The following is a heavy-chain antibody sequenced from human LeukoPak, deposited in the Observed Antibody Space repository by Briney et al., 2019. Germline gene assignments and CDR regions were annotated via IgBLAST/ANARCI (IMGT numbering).Heavy chain of an antibody. CDR1: GFTFSTYW. V-gene: IGHV3-74*01. J-gene: IGHJ4*02. Sequence: GGSLRLSCAASGFTFSTYWMHWVRQAPGKGLVWVSRINSDGSTTTYADSVKGRFTISRDNAKNTLYLQMNSLRAEDTAVYYCTRGGYYGSTDYWGQGTLVTVSS. D-gene: IGHD3-10*01. CDR3: TRGGYYGSTDY. CDR2: INSDGSTT.